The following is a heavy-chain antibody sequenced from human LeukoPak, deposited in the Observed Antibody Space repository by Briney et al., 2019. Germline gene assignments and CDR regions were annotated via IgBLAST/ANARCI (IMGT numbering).Heavy chain of an antibody. V-gene: IGHV3-15*07. Sequence: GGSLRLSCAASGFTFSNAWMNWVRQAPGKGLEWVGRIKSKTDGGTTDYAAPVKGRFTISRDDSKNTLYLQVNSLKTEDTAVYYCSTTYYYDSSEGYWGQGTLVTVSS. D-gene: IGHD3-22*01. CDR2: IKSKTDGGTT. J-gene: IGHJ4*02. CDR1: GFTFSNAW. CDR3: STTYYYDSSEGY.